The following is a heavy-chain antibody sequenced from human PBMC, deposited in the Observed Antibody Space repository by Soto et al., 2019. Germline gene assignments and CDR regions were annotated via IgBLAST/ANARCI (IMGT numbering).Heavy chain of an antibody. D-gene: IGHD3-9*01. J-gene: IGHJ5*02. CDR1: GVTFSSYA. CDR3: ARDRTGVLRYFDWPHGWFEP. CDR2: IIPIFGTA. V-gene: IGHV1-69*13. Sequence: GASAKVCCKASGVTFSSYAISSLRHYTGQWLECMGGIIPIFGTANYAQKFQGRVTITADESTSTAYMELSSLRSEDTAVYYCARDRTGVLRYFDWPHGWFEPWGQGTLVTVSS.